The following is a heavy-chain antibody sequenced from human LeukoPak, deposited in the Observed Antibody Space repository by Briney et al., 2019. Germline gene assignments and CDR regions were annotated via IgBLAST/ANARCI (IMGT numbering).Heavy chain of an antibody. D-gene: IGHD3-10*01. CDR2: IWYDGSKK. Sequence: GGSLRLSCAASGFTFSSYGMYWVRQAPGKGLEWVALIWYDGSKKYYADSVKGRYTISRDKSKNTLYLQMNSLTAEDTAVYYCARDVGNYDSGTSYFDYWGQGTLVT. J-gene: IGHJ4*02. CDR3: ARDVGNYDSGTSYFDY. V-gene: IGHV3-33*01. CDR1: GFTFSSYG.